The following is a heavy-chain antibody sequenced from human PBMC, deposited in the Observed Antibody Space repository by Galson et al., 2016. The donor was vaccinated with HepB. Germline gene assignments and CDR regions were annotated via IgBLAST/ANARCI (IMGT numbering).Heavy chain of an antibody. Sequence: PALVKPPQTLTLTCVFSGFSLDTREMTVGWIRQPPGKALEWLARLDWDDDKVYNSLLETRLTVSKDTTRNQVVLSMTNMDPVDTATYYCARLRMGSGLRTFDYWGRGTIVTVSS. CDR3: ARLRMGSGLRTFDY. J-gene: IGHJ4*03. CDR1: GFSLDTREMT. V-gene: IGHV2-70*04. D-gene: IGHD3-10*01. CDR2: LDWDDDK.